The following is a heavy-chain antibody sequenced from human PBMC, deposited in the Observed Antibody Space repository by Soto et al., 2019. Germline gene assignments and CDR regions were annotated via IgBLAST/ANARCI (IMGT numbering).Heavy chain of an antibody. D-gene: IGHD2-2*01. Sequence: SETLSLTCTVSGGSISSSSYYWGWIRQPPGKGLEWIGSIYYSGSTYYNPSLKSRVTISVDTSKNQFSLKLSSVTAADTVVYYCARHKDIVVVTWFDPWGQGTLVTVSS. CDR1: GGSISSSSYY. V-gene: IGHV4-39*01. J-gene: IGHJ5*02. CDR2: IYYSGST. CDR3: ARHKDIVVVTWFDP.